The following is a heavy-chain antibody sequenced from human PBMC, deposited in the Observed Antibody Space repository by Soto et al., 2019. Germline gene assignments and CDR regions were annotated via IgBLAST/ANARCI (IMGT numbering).Heavy chain of an antibody. V-gene: IGHV3-48*01. CDR2: IDGSGTTI. Sequence: GGSLILSCAVSGFAFRSYTMNWVRQAPGKGLEWLSYIDGSGTTIYYADSVKGRFTISRDNAKNSVYLQMSSLRSEDTAVYYCVRFSGLDVWGQGTTVTVSS. J-gene: IGHJ6*02. CDR3: VRFSGLDV. CDR1: GFAFRSYT.